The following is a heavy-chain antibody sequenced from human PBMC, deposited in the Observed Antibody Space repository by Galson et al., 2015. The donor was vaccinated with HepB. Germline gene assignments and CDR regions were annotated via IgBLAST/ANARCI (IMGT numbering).Heavy chain of an antibody. J-gene: IGHJ4*02. Sequence: SVKVSCKASGYTFTSYYIHWVRQAPGQGLEWMGLINPSDGITTYAQKFQGRLTMTRDTSTTTVYMQLSSLRSEDTAVYYCARGPSIYCSGDNCGGGYGYWGQGTLVTVSS. D-gene: IGHD2-15*01. CDR1: GYTFTSYY. CDR2: INPSDGIT. CDR3: ARGPSIYCSGDNCGGGYGY. V-gene: IGHV1-46*01.